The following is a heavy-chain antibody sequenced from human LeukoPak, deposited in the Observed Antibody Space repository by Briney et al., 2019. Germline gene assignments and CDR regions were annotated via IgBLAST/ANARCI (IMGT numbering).Heavy chain of an antibody. J-gene: IGHJ5*02. CDR1: GGSISSHY. CDR2: IYYSGST. CDR3: AREGPHYDFWSGYYWDSWFDP. Sequence: PSETLSLTCTVSGGSISSHYWSWIRQPPGKGLEWIGYIYYSGSTNYNPSLKSRVTISVDTSKNQFSLELSSVTAADTAVYYCAREGPHYDFWSGYYWDSWFDPWGQGTLVTVSS. V-gene: IGHV4-59*11. D-gene: IGHD3-3*01.